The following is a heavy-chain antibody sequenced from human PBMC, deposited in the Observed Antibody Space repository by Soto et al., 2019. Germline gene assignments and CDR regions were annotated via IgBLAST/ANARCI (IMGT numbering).Heavy chain of an antibody. D-gene: IGHD6-19*01. V-gene: IGHV3-23*01. CDR2: ISGSGGNT. CDR1: GFTFSSYG. Sequence: PGGSLRLSCAASGFTFSSYGMSWVRQAPGKGLEWVSAISGSGGNTYYADSVKGRFTISRDNSKNTLYLQMNSLRAEDTAVYYCAKEYSSGWGIDYWGQGTLVTVSS. CDR3: AKEYSSGWGIDY. J-gene: IGHJ4*02.